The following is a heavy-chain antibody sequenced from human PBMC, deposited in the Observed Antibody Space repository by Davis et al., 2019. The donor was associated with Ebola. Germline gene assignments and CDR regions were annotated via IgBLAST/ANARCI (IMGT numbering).Heavy chain of an antibody. J-gene: IGHJ6*04. CDR1: GYTFTSYG. Sequence: AASVKVSCKASGYTFTSYGISWVRQAPGQGLEWMGWISAYNGNTNYAQKFQGRVTITRDTSASTAYMELSSLRSEDTAVYYCARGYYYYYYGMDVWGKGTTVTVSS. V-gene: IGHV1-18*04. CDR3: ARGYYYYYYGMDV. CDR2: ISAYNGNT.